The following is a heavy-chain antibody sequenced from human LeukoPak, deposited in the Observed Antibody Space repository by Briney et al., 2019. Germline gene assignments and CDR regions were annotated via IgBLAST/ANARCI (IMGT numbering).Heavy chain of an antibody. CDR2: ISGSGGST. V-gene: IGHV3-23*01. Sequence: PGGSLRLSCAASGFTFSSYAMRWVHQAPGKGLEWVSAISGSGGSTYYADSVKGRFTISRDNSKNTLYLQMNSLRAEDTAVYYCAKVWEGLSGAFDIWGQGTMVTVSS. CDR3: AKVWEGLSGAFDI. J-gene: IGHJ3*02. D-gene: IGHD1-26*01. CDR1: GFTFSSYA.